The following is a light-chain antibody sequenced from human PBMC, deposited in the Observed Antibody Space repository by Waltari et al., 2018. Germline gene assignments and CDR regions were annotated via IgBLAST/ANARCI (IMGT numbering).Light chain of an antibody. V-gene: IGLV2-14*03. CDR2: DVS. CDR1: NSVVGAYQY. J-gene: IGLJ3*02. Sequence: QSALTQPAPVFGSPGQSITILCTPTNSVVGAYQYVSWYQQSPGKAPKLVIFDVSRRPSGVSYRFSGSKSGSTASLTISGLQAGDEADYYCSSYTTSATWVFGGGTRVAVL. CDR3: SSYTTSATWV.